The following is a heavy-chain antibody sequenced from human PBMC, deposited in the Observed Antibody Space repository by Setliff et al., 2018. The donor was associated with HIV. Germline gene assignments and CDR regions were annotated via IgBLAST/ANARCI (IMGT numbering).Heavy chain of an antibody. D-gene: IGHD3-10*01. Sequence: PGGSLRLSCAASGLTLSNSAMTWVRQKPWRGLEWVSLIQSGGIIYYADSVKGRFTISRDNSNNTLSLQMSSLRAEDTALYYCAKDRDERWFGELLSPFTFDYWGQGTLVTVSS. CDR3: AKDRDERWFGELLSPFTFDY. CDR2: IQSGGII. V-gene: IGHV3-23*01. CDR1: GLTLSNSA. J-gene: IGHJ4*02.